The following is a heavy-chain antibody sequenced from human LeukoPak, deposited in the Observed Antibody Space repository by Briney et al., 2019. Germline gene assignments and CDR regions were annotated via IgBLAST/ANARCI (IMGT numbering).Heavy chain of an antibody. CDR2: AYTDGSST. CDR3: GRDLNWNQIDY. V-gene: IGHV3-74*01. Sequence: PGGSLRLSRAASVFTFNIHWMHWVRQAPAKGLVWVSRAYTDGSSTDYADSVKGRFTISRDNAKNTLYLQMNSLRAEDTAVYYCGRDLNWNQIDYWGQGSLVTVSS. CDR1: VFTFNIHW. J-gene: IGHJ4*02. D-gene: IGHD1-20*01.